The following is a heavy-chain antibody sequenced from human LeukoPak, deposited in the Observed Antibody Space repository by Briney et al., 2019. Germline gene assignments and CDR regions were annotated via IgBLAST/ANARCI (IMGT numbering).Heavy chain of an antibody. J-gene: IGHJ4*02. D-gene: IGHD2-2*01. CDR3: ARGETSSYDY. CDR1: GFPVSSNY. V-gene: IGHV3-53*01. Sequence: PGGSLRLSCAASGFPVSSNYMSWVRQAPGKGLEWVSLIYNDGTRTYYADSVKGRFTISRDTSSGTVYLQMKSLRAEDTAVYYCARGETSSYDYWGQGTLVTVSS. CDR2: IYNDGTRT.